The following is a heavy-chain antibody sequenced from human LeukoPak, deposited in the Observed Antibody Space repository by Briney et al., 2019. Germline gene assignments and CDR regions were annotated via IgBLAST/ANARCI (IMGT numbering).Heavy chain of an antibody. J-gene: IGHJ4*02. D-gene: IGHD2-2*01. Sequence: SETLSLTCTVSGASISSYYWSWIRQPAGKGLEWVGRFSTSGSTNYNPSLKHLVTMSVDTSKNQFSLKLPSVTAADTAVYYCAAAKSGTTSWPHYWGQGTLVTVSS. CDR3: AAAKSGTTSWPHY. CDR1: GASISSYY. V-gene: IGHV4-4*07. CDR2: FSTSGST.